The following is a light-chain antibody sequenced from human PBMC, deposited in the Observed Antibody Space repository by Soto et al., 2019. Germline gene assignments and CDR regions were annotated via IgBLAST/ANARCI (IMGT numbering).Light chain of an antibody. Sequence: EIVLTQSPGTLSLSPGERATLSCRASQSVSSSYLAWYQQKPGQAPRLLIYGASSRATGIPDRFSGSGSGTEFTLTISSLQPEDFAVFYCRQYGSSITFGQGTRLEIK. CDR2: GAS. V-gene: IGKV3-20*01. CDR3: RQYGSSIT. CDR1: QSVSSSY. J-gene: IGKJ5*01.